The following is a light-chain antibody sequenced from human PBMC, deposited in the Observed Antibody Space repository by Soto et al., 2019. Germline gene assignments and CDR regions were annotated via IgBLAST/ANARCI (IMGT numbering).Light chain of an antibody. Sequence: QAVVTQSSSASASLGSSVKLTFTLSSGRSTYIIAWHQQQPGKAPRYLMKLEASGNCNKGSGVPDRFSGSSSGADRYLSISNLQSEDEADYYCETWDSNTRVFGGGTKVTVL. CDR1: SGRSTYI. CDR3: ETWDSNTRV. J-gene: IGLJ3*02. CDR2: LEASGNC. V-gene: IGLV4-60*03.